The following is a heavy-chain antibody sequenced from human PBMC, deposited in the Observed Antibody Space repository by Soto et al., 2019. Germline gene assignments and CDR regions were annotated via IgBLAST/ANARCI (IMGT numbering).Heavy chain of an antibody. CDR1: GVTVCSHG. Sequence: GGSPRICCAACGVTVCSHGMHWVRQAPGKGLEWVSVISCSGGSKYYADSVKGRFTISRDNSKNTLYLQMNSLRAEDTAVYYCGRDSSSWYGPYSWFDPWGQGTLVTVSS. CDR2: ISCSGGSK. CDR3: GRDSSSWYGPYSWFDP. J-gene: IGHJ5*02. V-gene: IGHV3-23*01. D-gene: IGHD6-13*01.